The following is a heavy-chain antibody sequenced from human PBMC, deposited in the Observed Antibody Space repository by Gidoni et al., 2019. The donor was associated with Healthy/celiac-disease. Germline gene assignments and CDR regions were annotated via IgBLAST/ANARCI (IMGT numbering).Heavy chain of an antibody. V-gene: IGHV3-49*04. Sequence: EVQLVESGGGLVQPGRSLRLSCTASGFTFGAYAMRWVRQAPGKGLEWVGFIRRKVYGVTTEYAASVKGRFTIARDDSKSSADLQMNSLKTEDTAVYYCTRERPSGAYYYYYYGMDVWGQGTTVTVSS. CDR3: TRERPSGAYYYYYYGMDV. CDR1: GFTFGAYA. J-gene: IGHJ6*02. CDR2: IRRKVYGVTT. D-gene: IGHD3-10*01.